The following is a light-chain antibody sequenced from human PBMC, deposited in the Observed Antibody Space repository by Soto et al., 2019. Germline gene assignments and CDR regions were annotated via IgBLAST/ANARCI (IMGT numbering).Light chain of an antibody. CDR2: DAS. CDR1: QSVSVW. J-gene: IGKJ2*01. Sequence: DIQMTQSPSTLSASVGDRVTITCRASQSVSVWLAWYQQKPGKAPKLLIYDASSLESGVPSRFSGGGSGTEFTLTISSLQPDDFATYYCQQYNSYSYTFGQGTKLEIK. CDR3: QQYNSYSYT. V-gene: IGKV1-5*01.